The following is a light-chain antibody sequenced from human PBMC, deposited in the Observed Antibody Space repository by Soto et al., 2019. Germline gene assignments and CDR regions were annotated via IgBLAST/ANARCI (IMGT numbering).Light chain of an antibody. CDR3: QQDGSSPIT. J-gene: IGKJ5*01. Sequence: EIVLTQSPGTLSLSPGERATLSCRASQSVTSSYLAWYQQKPGQAPRLLIYGASSRATGIPDRFRGSGSGTDFTLTISRLEPEDLAVYYCQQDGSSPITFGQGTRLEIK. V-gene: IGKV3-20*01. CDR1: QSVTSSY. CDR2: GAS.